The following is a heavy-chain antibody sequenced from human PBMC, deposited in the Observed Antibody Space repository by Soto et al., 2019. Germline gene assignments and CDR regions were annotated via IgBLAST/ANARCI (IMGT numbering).Heavy chain of an antibody. Sequence: PGGSLRLSCAASGXTFSDYYMSWIRQAPGKGLGWVSYISNNGSTIHYADSVKGRFTISRDNAKNSLYLQMNSLRVEDTAVYYCVRDQWDSLNDYWGQGILVTVSS. CDR3: VRDQWDSLNDY. CDR1: GXTFSDYY. CDR2: ISNNGSTI. V-gene: IGHV3-11*04. J-gene: IGHJ4*02. D-gene: IGHD1-26*01.